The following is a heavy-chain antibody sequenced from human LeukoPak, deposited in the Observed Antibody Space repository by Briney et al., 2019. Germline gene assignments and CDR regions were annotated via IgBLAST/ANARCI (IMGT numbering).Heavy chain of an antibody. CDR2: ISGSGDST. D-gene: IGHD5-24*01. Sequence: GGSLRLSCAASGFTFSSYAMSWVRQAPGKGLEWVSAISGSGDSTYYGDSVKGRFTISRDNSKNTLYLQMNSLRAKDTAVYYCARDRGDGSLDYWGQGTLVTVSS. CDR1: GFTFSSYA. CDR3: ARDRGDGSLDY. V-gene: IGHV3-23*01. J-gene: IGHJ4*02.